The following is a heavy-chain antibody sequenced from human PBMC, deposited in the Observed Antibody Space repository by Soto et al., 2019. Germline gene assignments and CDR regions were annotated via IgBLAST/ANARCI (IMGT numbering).Heavy chain of an antibody. V-gene: IGHV3-30*18. CDR1: GFTFSSYG. J-gene: IGHJ4*02. D-gene: IGHD3-22*01. CDR2: ISYDGSNK. CDR3: AKSLYYYDSSGYYPIDY. Sequence: GGSLRLSCAASGFTFSSYGMHWVRQAPGKGLEWVAVISYDGSNKYYADSVKGRFTISRDNSKNTLYLQMDSLRAEDTAVYYCAKSLYYYDSSGYYPIDYWGQGTLVTVSS.